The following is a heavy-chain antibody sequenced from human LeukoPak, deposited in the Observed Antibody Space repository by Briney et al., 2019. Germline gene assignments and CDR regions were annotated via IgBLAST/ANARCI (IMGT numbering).Heavy chain of an antibody. Sequence: PGGSLRLSCAASGFTFSSYWMSWVRQAPGKGLEWVSVSYSGGSTYYADSVKGRFTISRDNSKNTLYLQMNSLRAEDTAVYYCGRTSYGSGSYSDYWGQGTLVTVSS. CDR3: GRTSYGSGSYSDY. J-gene: IGHJ4*02. V-gene: IGHV3-66*01. CDR1: GFTFSSYW. CDR2: SYSGGST. D-gene: IGHD3-10*01.